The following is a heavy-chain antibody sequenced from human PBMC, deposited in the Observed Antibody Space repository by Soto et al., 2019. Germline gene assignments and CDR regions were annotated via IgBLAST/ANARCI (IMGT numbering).Heavy chain of an antibody. J-gene: IGHJ4*02. V-gene: IGHV4-34*01. Sequence: QVQLQQWGAGLLKPSETLSLTCAVYGGSFSGYYWSWIRQPPGKGLEWIGEINHSGSTNYNPSLKSRVTISVDTSKNQFSLKLSSVTAADTAVYYCARGGPTVTFTIYYFDYWGQGTLVTVSS. CDR3: ARGGPTVTFTIYYFDY. D-gene: IGHD4-17*01. CDR2: INHSGST. CDR1: GGSFSGYY.